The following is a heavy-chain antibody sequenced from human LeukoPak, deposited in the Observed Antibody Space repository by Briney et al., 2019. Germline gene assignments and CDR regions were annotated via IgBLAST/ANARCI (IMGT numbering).Heavy chain of an antibody. Sequence: GGSLRLSCAASGFTFSSYSMNWVRQAPGKGLEWVSSISSSSSYIYYADSVKGRFTISRDNAKNSLYLQMNSLRAEDTAVYYCARGTAWLAPYYYYYYTDVWGKGTTVTVSS. J-gene: IGHJ6*03. V-gene: IGHV3-21*01. D-gene: IGHD6-19*01. CDR1: GFTFSSYS. CDR3: ARGTAWLAPYYYYYYTDV. CDR2: ISSSSSYI.